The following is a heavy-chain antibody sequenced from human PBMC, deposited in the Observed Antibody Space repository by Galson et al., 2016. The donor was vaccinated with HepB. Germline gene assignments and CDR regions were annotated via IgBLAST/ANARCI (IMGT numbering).Heavy chain of an antibody. V-gene: IGHV3-53*05. J-gene: IGHJ4*02. CDR2: IYSRGNT. Sequence: SLRLSCAASGFSVSSNYLSWVRQVPGKGLEWVSVIYSRGNTYYADSVKGRFTLSRDNAKNSLYLQMNSLRAEDTALYYCVKDRQYRCSSSTCYWEFDYWAREPWSPSPQ. CDR1: GFSVSSNY. CDR3: VKDRQYRCSSSTCYWEFDY. D-gene: IGHD2-2*01.